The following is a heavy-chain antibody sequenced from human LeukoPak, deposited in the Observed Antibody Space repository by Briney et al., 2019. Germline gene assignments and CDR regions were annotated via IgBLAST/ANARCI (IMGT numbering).Heavy chain of an antibody. CDR3: AKDSSIGTAMVYYYYYYMDV. CDR2: IRYDGSNK. D-gene: IGHD5-18*01. Sequence: PGGSLRLSCAASGFTFSSYGMHWVRQAPGKGLEWVAFIRYDGSNKYYADSVKGRFTISRDNSKNTLYLQMNSLRAEDTAVYYCAKDSSIGTAMVYYYYYYMDVWGKGTTVTISS. J-gene: IGHJ6*03. V-gene: IGHV3-30*02. CDR1: GFTFSSYG.